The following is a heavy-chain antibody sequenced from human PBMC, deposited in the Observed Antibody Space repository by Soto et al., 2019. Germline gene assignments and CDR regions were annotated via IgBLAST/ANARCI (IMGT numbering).Heavy chain of an antibody. Sequence: PVWSLRLSCAASGFTFSSYAMRWVRQAPGKGLEWVSAISGSGGSTYYADSVKGRFTISRDNSKNTLYLQMNSLRAEDTAVYYCAKPETSMITFGGVISIGSYYFEYWGPGT. J-gene: IGHJ4*02. V-gene: IGHV3-23*01. CDR1: GFTFSSYA. CDR2: ISGSGGST. CDR3: AKPETSMITFGGVISIGSYYFEY. D-gene: IGHD3-16*02.